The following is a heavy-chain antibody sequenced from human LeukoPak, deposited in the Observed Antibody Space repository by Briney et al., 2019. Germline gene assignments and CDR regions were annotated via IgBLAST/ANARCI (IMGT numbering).Heavy chain of an antibody. CDR3: AREGARQWLYYFDY. V-gene: IGHV4-4*07. CDR2: IYTSGST. Sequence: KSSETLSLTCTVSGGSISSYYWSWIRQPAGKGLEWIGRIYTSGSTNYNPSLKSRVTMSVDTSKNQFSLKLSSVTAADTAVYYCAREGARQWLYYFDYWGQGTLVTVSS. CDR1: GGSISSYY. J-gene: IGHJ4*02. D-gene: IGHD6-19*01.